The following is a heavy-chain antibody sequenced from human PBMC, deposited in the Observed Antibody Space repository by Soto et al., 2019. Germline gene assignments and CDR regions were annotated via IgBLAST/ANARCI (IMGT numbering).Heavy chain of an antibody. CDR2: IIPIFGTA. D-gene: IGHD5-18*01. V-gene: IGHV1-69*13. CDR1: GYTFTSYD. J-gene: IGHJ4*02. Sequence: ASVKVSCKASGYTFTSYDINWVRQATGQGLEWMGGIIPIFGTANYAQKFQGRVTITADESTSTAYMELSSLRSEDTAVYYCARDDSYGSDYWGQGTLVTVSS. CDR3: ARDDSYGSDY.